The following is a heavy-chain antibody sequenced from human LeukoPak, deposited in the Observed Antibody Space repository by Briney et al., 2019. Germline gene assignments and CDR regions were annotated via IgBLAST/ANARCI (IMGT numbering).Heavy chain of an antibody. Sequence: SETLSLTCTVSGGSISSSSYYWGWIRQPPGKGLEWIGSIYYSGSTYYNPSLKSRVTISVDTSKNQFSLKLSSVTAADTAVYYCARLVVPAAMSPKGLYYFDCWGQGTLVTVSS. CDR1: GGSISSSSYY. J-gene: IGHJ4*02. CDR3: ARLVVPAAMSPKGLYYFDC. D-gene: IGHD2-2*01. CDR2: IYYSGST. V-gene: IGHV4-39*01.